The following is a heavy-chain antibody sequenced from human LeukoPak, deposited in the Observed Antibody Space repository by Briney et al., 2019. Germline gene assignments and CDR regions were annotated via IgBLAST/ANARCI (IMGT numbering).Heavy chain of an antibody. Sequence: GGSLRLSCAASGFTFSSYAMSWVRQAPGKGLEWVAVISYDGSNKYYADSVKGRFTISRDNSKNTLSLQINSLRAEDTAVYYCAKEGSGYYGFDYWGQGTLVTVSS. V-gene: IGHV3-30*18. CDR2: ISYDGSNK. CDR1: GFTFSSYA. D-gene: IGHD3-22*01. J-gene: IGHJ4*02. CDR3: AKEGSGYYGFDY.